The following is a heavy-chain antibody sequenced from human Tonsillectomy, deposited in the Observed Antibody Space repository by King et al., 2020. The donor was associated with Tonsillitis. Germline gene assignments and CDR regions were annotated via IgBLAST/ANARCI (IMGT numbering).Heavy chain of an antibody. CDR1: GFTFSSYG. CDR2: IRYDGSNK. V-gene: IGHV3-30*02. D-gene: IGHD4-23*01. CDR3: AKDSGLIIGLRWYQYAFDI. Sequence: VQLVESGGGVVQPGGSLRLSCAASGFTFSSYGMHWVRQAPGKGLEWVAFIRYDGSNKYYADSVKGRFTISRDNSKNTLYLQMNSLRAEDTAVYYCAKDSGLIIGLRWYQYAFDIWGQGTMVTVSS. J-gene: IGHJ3*02.